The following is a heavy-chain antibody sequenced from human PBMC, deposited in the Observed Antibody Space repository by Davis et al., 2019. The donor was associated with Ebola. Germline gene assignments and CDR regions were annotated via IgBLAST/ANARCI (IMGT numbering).Heavy chain of an antibody. CDR2: INPSGGST. J-gene: IGHJ4*02. CDR1: GYTFNSYY. D-gene: IGHD3-3*01. Sequence: ASVKVSCKASGYTFNSYYIHWVRQAPGQGLEWMGIINPSGGSTSYAQKFQGRVTMTRDTSTSTVYMELSSLRSEDTAVYYCARDTAVFGVVEYYFDYWGQGTLVTVSS. V-gene: IGHV1-46*02. CDR3: ARDTAVFGVVEYYFDY.